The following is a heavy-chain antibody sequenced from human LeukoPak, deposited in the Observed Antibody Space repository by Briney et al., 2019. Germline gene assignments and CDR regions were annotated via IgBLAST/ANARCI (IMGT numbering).Heavy chain of an antibody. CDR1: GFTFSSYW. Sequence: GGSLRLSCAASGFTFSSYWMSWVSQAPGKGLEWVANIKKQDGDEKNYVDSVKGRFTISRDNAKNSLYLQTSSLRAEDTAVYYCASGGHLDVWGTGTTVTVSS. J-gene: IGHJ6*04. V-gene: IGHV3-7*01. CDR2: IKKQDGDEK. CDR3: ASGGHLDV. D-gene: IGHD3-16*01.